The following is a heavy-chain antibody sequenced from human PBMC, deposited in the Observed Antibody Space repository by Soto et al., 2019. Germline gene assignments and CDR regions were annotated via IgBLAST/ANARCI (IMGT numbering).Heavy chain of an antibody. J-gene: IGHJ4*02. CDR3: ASIGDTQFDC. D-gene: IGHD3-3*01. CDR2: INGDGGTT. CDR1: GFTFSSSC. V-gene: IGHV3-74*01. Sequence: EVQLVESGGGLVQPGGSLRLSCAASGFTFSSSCMHWVRQAPGKGLVWVSRINGDGGTTDYADYVKGRFTISRDNAKHTLYLQMHSLRGEDTAVYYCASIGDTQFDCWGQGTLVTVSS.